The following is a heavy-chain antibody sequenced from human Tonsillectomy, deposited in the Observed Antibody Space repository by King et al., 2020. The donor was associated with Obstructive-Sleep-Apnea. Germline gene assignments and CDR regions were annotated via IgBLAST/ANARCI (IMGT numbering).Heavy chain of an antibody. CDR1: GFTFSNYV. CDR2: ISYDGSDK. V-gene: IGHV3-30*03. CDR3: GGYNWFDP. J-gene: IGHJ5*02. D-gene: IGHD6-13*01. Sequence: VQLVESGGGVVQPGRSLRLSCAASGFTFSNYVMHWVCQAPGEGLEWVAIISYDGSDKYYADSLKGRFTISRDNSKSTLYLQMNSLRPEDTAVYYCGGYNWFDPWGQGTLVTVSS.